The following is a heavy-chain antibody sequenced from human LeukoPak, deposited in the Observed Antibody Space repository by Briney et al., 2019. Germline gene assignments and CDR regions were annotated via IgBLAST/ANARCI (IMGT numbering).Heavy chain of an antibody. CDR1: GFTFSSYS. CDR3: AILRLTSYYGSGSQAIDY. CDR2: IGSSSSYI. V-gene: IGHV3-21*01. J-gene: IGHJ4*02. Sequence: GGSLRLSCAASGFTFSSYSMNWVRQAPGKGLEWVSSIGSSSSYIYYADSVKGRFTISRDNAKNSLYLQMNSLRAEDTAVYYCAILRLTSYYGSGSQAIDYWGQGTLVTVSS. D-gene: IGHD3-10*01.